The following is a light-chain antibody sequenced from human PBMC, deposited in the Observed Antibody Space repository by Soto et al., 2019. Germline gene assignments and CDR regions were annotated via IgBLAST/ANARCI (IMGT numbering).Light chain of an antibody. CDR2: GAS. J-gene: IGKJ4*01. Sequence: EIEMTQSPATLSVSPGEGATLSCRANHSVDSNLAWYQQKPGQPPRLLIYGASTRPTGIPARFSGSGSGADFTLTISSLQSEDFAVYYCQQYDKLPLTFGGGTKVDIK. CDR3: QQYDKLPLT. V-gene: IGKV3D-15*01. CDR1: HSVDSN.